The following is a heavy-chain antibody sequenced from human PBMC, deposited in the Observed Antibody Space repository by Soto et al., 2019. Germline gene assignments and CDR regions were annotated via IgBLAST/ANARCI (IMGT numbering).Heavy chain of an antibody. Sequence: VGSLILSCSGSGFTFMNYCMHLVLQSPGKGLECVAVIWYDGSNKYYADSVKCRFTISRVNSKNTVYLQVNSLRAEDTAVYYCARDSYYDSPGYHPDNWGQGTLVTVSS. D-gene: IGHD3-22*01. J-gene: IGHJ4*02. CDR3: ARDSYYDSPGYHPDN. CDR1: GFTFMNYC. CDR2: IWYDGSNK. V-gene: IGHV3-33*01.